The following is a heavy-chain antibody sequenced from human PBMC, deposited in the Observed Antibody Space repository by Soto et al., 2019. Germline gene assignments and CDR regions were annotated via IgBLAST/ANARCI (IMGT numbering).Heavy chain of an antibody. CDR1: GGTFSTYG. CDR2: IIPFYGTP. Sequence: QVQLVQSGAEVKMPGSSVKVSCKASGGTFSTYGISWVRQAPGQGLEWMGGIIPFYGTPNYVQKFQGRVTITADESTSTGYMELSSLRSEDTAVYYCARGAAAGGYSYYYHMDVWGQGTTVTVSS. J-gene: IGHJ6*02. CDR3: ARGAAAGGYSYYYHMDV. D-gene: IGHD6-13*01. V-gene: IGHV1-69*01.